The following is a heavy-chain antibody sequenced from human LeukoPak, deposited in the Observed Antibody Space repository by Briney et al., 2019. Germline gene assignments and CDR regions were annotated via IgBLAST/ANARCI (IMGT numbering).Heavy chain of an antibody. V-gene: IGHV5-51*01. D-gene: IGHD1-1*01. CDR2: IYPGDSDT. CDR1: GYSFTSYW. Sequence: GESLKISCKGSGYSFTSYWIGWVRQMPGKGLEWMGIIYPGDSDTRYSPSFQGQVTISADKPISTAYLQWSSLKASDTAMYYCARPVAERSFWFDPWGQGTLVTVSS. CDR3: ARPVAERSFWFDP. J-gene: IGHJ5*02.